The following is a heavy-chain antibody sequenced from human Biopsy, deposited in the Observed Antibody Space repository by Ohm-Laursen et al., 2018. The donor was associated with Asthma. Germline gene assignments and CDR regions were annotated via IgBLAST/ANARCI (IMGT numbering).Heavy chain of an antibody. D-gene: IGHD6-19*01. CDR1: GFTVSSDH. V-gene: IGHV3-53*01. J-gene: IGHJ4*02. CDR3: ARGDSSGWSHYYFDY. Sequence: SLRLSCAAPGFTVSSDHMFWVRQAPGKGLEWVSVIYSGGTSDTADSVRGRFTISRDFYKNALYLQMDSVRAEDTAVYYCARGDSSGWSHYYFDYWGQGTLVTVSS. CDR2: IYSGGTS.